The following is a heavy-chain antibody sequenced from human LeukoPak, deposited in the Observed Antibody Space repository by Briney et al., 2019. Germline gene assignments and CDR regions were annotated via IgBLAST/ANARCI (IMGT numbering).Heavy chain of an antibody. D-gene: IGHD5-12*01. Sequence: SETLSLTCTVSGGSISSYYWSWIRQPPGKGLEWIGYIYYSGSTNYNPSLKSRVTISVDTSKNQFSLKLSSVTAADTAVYYCASASLRHYYYYGMDVWGQGTTVTVSS. CDR3: ASASLRHYYYYGMDV. CDR1: GGSISSYY. J-gene: IGHJ6*02. CDR2: IYYSGST. V-gene: IGHV4-59*08.